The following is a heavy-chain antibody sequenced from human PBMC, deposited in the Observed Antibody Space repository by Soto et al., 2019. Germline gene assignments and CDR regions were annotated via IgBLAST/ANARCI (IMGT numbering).Heavy chain of an antibody. CDR2: IYSGGST. Sequence: GGSLRLSCAASGFTVSSNYMSWVRQAPGKGLEWVSVIYSGGSTYYADSVKGRFTISRDNSKNTLYLQMNSLRAEDTAVYYCASLVHPIYYYYMDVWGKGTTVTVSS. CDR1: GFTVSSNY. CDR3: ASLVHPIYYYYMDV. J-gene: IGHJ6*03. V-gene: IGHV3-66*01. D-gene: IGHD2-2*01.